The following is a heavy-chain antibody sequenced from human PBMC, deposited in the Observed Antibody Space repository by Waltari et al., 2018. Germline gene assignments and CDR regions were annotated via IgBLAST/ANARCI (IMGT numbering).Heavy chain of an antibody. CDR3: ATRGTNRAFDH. CDR1: GASMRTYP. CDR2: IYYSGST. J-gene: IGHJ4*02. D-gene: IGHD3-16*01. Sequence: QVQLQESGPGLVKPSETLSLTCTVSGASMRTYPWSWFRQPPGKGLEWIGHIYYSGSTNYIPSLKSRVTFSIDTYENQFSLKLTSVTAADTAIYYCATRGTNRAFDHWGQGTLVTVSS. V-gene: IGHV4-59*03.